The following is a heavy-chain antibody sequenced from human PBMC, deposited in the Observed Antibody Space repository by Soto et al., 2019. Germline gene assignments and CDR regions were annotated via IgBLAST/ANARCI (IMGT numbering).Heavy chain of an antibody. CDR2: IIAYSGHT. CDR1: GYTFTGYA. CDR3: ARCSTDHCDDGLSLRY. Sequence: QVQLVQSGAEVKRPGASVKVSCKASGYTFTGYAFSWVRQAPGQGLEWMGWIIAYSGHTIYSQKLQDRVTMTTDPSTTTTYMEVRSLGSDDTAVYYCARCSTDHCDDGLSLRYWGQGTLVTVSS. D-gene: IGHD4-17*01. J-gene: IGHJ1*01. V-gene: IGHV1-18*01.